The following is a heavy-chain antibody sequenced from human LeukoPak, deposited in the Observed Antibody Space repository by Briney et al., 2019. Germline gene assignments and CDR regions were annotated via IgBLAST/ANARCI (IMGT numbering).Heavy chain of an antibody. J-gene: IGHJ3*02. CDR1: GFTFSSYD. D-gene: IGHD3-22*01. CDR2: IGTAGDT. Sequence: GGSLRLSCAASGFTFSSYDMHWVRQATGKGLEWVSAIGTAGDTYYPGSVKGRFTISRENAKNSLYLQMNSLRAGDTAVYYCARASPYDSSGDAFDNWGQGTMVTVSS. CDR3: ARASPYDSSGDAFDN. V-gene: IGHV3-13*01.